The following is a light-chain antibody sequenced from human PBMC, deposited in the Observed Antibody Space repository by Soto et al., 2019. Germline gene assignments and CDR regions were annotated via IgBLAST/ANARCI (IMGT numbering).Light chain of an antibody. CDR1: SGHSSYA. V-gene: IGLV4-69*01. Sequence: QPVLTQSPSASAALGASVKLTCTLSSGHSSYAIACHQQQPEKGPRYLMKVDSDGSHTKGDALPDRFSGSSSGAERYLTIASLPSEDAADYYWQTWGTGSHLVFGGGTKLTVL. CDR3: QTWGTGSHLV. CDR2: VDSDGSH. J-gene: IGLJ2*01.